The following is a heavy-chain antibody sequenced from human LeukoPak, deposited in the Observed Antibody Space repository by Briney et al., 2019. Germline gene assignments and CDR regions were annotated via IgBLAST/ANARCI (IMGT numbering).Heavy chain of an antibody. J-gene: IGHJ3*02. Sequence: SETLSLTCTVSGGSINNYYWSWVRQPPGAGLEWLAYIYYTGSTNYNPSLKTRLTISVDTSKNQFSLRLNSVTAADTAVYYCARLYDSSLNDAFDIWGQGTMVTVSS. CDR2: IYYTGST. CDR3: ARLYDSSLNDAFDI. D-gene: IGHD3-22*01. V-gene: IGHV4-59*08. CDR1: GGSINNYY.